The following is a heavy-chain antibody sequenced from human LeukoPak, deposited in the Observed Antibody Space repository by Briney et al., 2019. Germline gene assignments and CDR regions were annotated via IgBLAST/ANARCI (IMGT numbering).Heavy chain of an antibody. CDR3: ARDYSSSWYVLDY. D-gene: IGHD6-13*01. J-gene: IGHJ4*02. CDR1: GFTFSSYG. CDR2: IWYDGSNK. Sequence: GGSLRLSCAASGFTFSSYGMHWVRQALGKGLEWVAVIWYDGSNKYYADSVKGRFTISRDNSKNTLYLQMNSLRAEDTAVYYCARDYSSSWYVLDYWGRGTLVTVSS. V-gene: IGHV3-33*01.